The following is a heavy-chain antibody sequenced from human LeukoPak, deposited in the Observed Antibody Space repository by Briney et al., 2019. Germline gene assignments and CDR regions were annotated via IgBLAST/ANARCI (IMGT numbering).Heavy chain of an antibody. CDR3: AAGPWELDF. J-gene: IGHJ4*02. Sequence: SETLSLTCTVSGVSINTYYASWIRQAPGKGLEFIGFIYNGGNTNYNPSLKSRVTISVDTSNNQFSLRLTSVTAADTAMYYCAAGPWELDFWGQGTLVAVSS. V-gene: IGHV4-4*09. D-gene: IGHD1-26*01. CDR1: GVSINTYY. CDR2: IYNGGNT.